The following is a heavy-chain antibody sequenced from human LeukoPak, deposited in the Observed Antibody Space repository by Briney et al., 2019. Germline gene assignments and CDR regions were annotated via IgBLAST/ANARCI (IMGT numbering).Heavy chain of an antibody. CDR3: AREEYGFDP. Sequence: ASVKVSCKVSGYTFTGYYMHWVRQAPGQRLEWMGWINPNSGDTNYARKFQGRVTMTRDTSIHTAYMELSRLRPDDTAVYYCAREEYGFDPWGQGTLVTVSS. J-gene: IGHJ5*02. CDR2: INPNSGDT. D-gene: IGHD2-2*01. CDR1: GYTFTGYY. V-gene: IGHV1-2*02.